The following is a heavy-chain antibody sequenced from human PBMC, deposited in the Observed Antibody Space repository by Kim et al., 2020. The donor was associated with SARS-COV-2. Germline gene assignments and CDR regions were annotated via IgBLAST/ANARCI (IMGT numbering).Heavy chain of an antibody. D-gene: IGHD2-15*01. J-gene: IGHJ6*02. CDR1: GGTFSSYA. Sequence: SVKVSCKASGGTFSSYAISWVRQAPGQGLEWMGGIIPIFGTANYAQKFQGRVTITADESTSTAYMELSSLRSEDMAVYYCARVGYCSGGSCYWHYGMDVWGQGTTVTVSS. CDR3: ARVGYCSGGSCYWHYGMDV. CDR2: IIPIFGTA. V-gene: IGHV1-69*13.